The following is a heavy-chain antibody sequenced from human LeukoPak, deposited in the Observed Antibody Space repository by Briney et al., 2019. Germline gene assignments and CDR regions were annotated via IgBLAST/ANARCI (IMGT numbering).Heavy chain of an antibody. V-gene: IGHV1-18*01. D-gene: IGHD3-22*01. J-gene: IGHJ1*01. CDR3: ARDSPGLIVVARGPEFQH. Sequence: GASVKVSCTASGYTFTNYGISWVRQAPGQGLEWMGWISAYNGNTNYAQNLRGTVTIPPATSTSTAYIELRSLRSDDTAVYYCARDSPGLIVVARGPEFQHWGQGTLVTVSS. CDR2: ISAYNGNT. CDR1: GYTFTNYG.